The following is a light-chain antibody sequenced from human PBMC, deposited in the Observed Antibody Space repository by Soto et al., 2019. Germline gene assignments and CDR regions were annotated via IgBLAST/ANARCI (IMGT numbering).Light chain of an antibody. V-gene: IGKV1-6*01. J-gene: IGKJ1*01. CDR1: QAIRND. CDR3: LQDYNYPRT. CDR2: GAS. Sequence: IQMTQSPSSLSASVGDRVTITCRASQAIRNDLGWYQQKPGKAPKVLINGASNLQSGVPSRFSGSGSGTEFTLTVSSVQPEDFATYFCLQDYNYPRTFGQGTKVDIK.